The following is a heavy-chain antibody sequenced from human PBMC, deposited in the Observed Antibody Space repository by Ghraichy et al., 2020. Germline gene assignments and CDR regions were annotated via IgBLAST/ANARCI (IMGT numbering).Heavy chain of an antibody. CDR1: GFTFSDYY. CDR2: IRHDGRET. CDR3: AREGGSMKTVVTGFDY. J-gene: IGHJ4*02. D-gene: IGHD2-21*02. Sequence: GGSLRLSCAASGFTFSDYYMTWVRQAPGRGLEWLANIRHDGRETFYVDSVKGRFTISRDNSKNSLYLQMHSLRAEDTADYYCAREGGSMKTVVTGFDYWGQGTLVGVSS. V-gene: IGHV3-7*03.